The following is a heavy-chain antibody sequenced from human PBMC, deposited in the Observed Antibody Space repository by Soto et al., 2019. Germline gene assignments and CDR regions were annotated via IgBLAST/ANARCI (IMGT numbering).Heavy chain of an antibody. V-gene: IGHV2-5*02. CDR2: IYWDDDK. J-gene: IGHJ4*02. CDR3: AHTISSSSFDS. CDR1: GFSLSTSGVG. Sequence: GXGPTLVNPTQTLTLTCTFSGFSLSTSGVGVGWVRQPPGKALECLGLIYWDDDKRYSPSLKSRLTITKDTSKNQVVLTMTNMDPVDTATYYCAHTISSSSFDSWGQGTLVTVSS. D-gene: IGHD6-6*01.